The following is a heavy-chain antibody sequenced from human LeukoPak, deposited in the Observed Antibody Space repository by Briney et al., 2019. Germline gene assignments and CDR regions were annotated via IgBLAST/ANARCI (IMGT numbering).Heavy chain of an antibody. V-gene: IGHV4-34*01. CDR1: GGSISSYY. J-gene: IGHJ4*02. CDR3: ARRGGFGEFHFDY. Sequence: SETLSLTCTVSGGSISSYYWSWIRQPPGKGLEWIGEINHSGSTNYNPSLKSRVTISVDTSKNQFSLKLSSVTAADTAVYYCARRGGFGEFHFDYWGQGTLVTVSS. D-gene: IGHD3-10*01. CDR2: INHSGST.